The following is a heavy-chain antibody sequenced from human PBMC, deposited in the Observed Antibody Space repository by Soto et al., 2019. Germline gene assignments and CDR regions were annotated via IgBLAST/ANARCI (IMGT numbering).Heavy chain of an antibody. D-gene: IGHD1-26*01. CDR1: GFTFAHFG. V-gene: IGHV3-23*01. Sequence: EVQLLESGGGLEQPGNSLRLSCAASGFTFAHFGMSWIRQVPGKGLEWVSMISPTGDATYYADAVKGRFTISRDNSDNTLHLQMDSLRAEDTAVYYCQRDTRMALDSWGQGALVTVSS. CDR2: ISPTGDAT. CDR3: QRDTRMALDS. J-gene: IGHJ4*02.